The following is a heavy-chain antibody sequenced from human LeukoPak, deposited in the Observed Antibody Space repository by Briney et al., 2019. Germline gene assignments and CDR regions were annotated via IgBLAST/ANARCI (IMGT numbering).Heavy chain of an antibody. CDR1: GLSFSSYN. D-gene: IGHD6-13*01. CDR3: AAASAFSSSWRS. J-gene: IGHJ5*02. CDR2: ITANNTTK. V-gene: IGHV3-48*01. Sequence: GGSLKLSCTASGLSFSSYNMNWVRQAPGKGPEWVAYITANNTTKYYADSVKGRFTISRDNAKKSLFLQMNSLRAEDTAVYYCAAASAFSSSWRSWGQGTVVTVSS.